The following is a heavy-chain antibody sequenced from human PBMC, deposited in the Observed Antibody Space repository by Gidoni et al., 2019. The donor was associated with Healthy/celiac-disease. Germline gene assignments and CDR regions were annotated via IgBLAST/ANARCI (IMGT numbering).Heavy chain of an antibody. D-gene: IGHD3-10*01. Sequence: VQLVESVGGWVQPGRSRRLSGTASGFTLGDYAMSWFRQAPGKGLEWVGFIRRKAYSGKTEYAAYVKGRFTISRDDSKSIAYLQMNSLKTEDTAVYYCTREDVGSGSYWGFDYWGQGTLVTVSS. CDR1: GFTLGDYA. CDR3: TREDVGSGSYWGFDY. V-gene: IGHV3-49*03. CDR2: IRRKAYSGKT. J-gene: IGHJ4*02.